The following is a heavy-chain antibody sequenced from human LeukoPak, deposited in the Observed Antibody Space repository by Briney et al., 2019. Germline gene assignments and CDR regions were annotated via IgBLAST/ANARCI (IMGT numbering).Heavy chain of an antibody. Sequence: GGSLRLSCAASGFTFSSYGMHWVRQAPGKGLEWGAVIWYDGSNKYYADSVKGRFTISRDNSKNTLYLQMNSLRAEDTAVYYCAREIAAAAGGFVFDYWGQGTLVTVSS. D-gene: IGHD6-13*01. V-gene: IGHV3-33*01. CDR1: GFTFSSYG. CDR2: IWYDGSNK. J-gene: IGHJ4*02. CDR3: AREIAAAAGGFVFDY.